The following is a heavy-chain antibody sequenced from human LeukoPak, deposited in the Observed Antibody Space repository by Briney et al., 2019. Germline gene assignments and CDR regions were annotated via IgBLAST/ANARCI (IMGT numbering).Heavy chain of an antibody. CDR3: ARDRHIAAAGVDFDY. J-gene: IGHJ4*02. V-gene: IGHV3-11*01. CDR2: ISSSGSTI. D-gene: IGHD6-13*01. CDR1: GFTFSDYY. Sequence: PGGSLRHSCAASGFTFSDYYMSWIRQAPGKGLEWVSYISSSGSTIYYADSVKGRFTISRDNAKNSLYLQMNSLRAEDTAVYYCARDRHIAAAGVDFDYWGQGTLVTVSS.